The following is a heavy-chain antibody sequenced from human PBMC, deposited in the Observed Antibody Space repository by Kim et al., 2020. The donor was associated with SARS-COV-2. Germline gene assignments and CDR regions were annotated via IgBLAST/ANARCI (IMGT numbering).Heavy chain of an antibody. CDR1: GGSISSGGYY. Sequence: SETLSLTCTVSGGSISSGGYYWSWIRQHPGKGLEWIGYIYYSGSTYYNPSLKSRVTISVDTSKNQFSLKLSSVTAADTAVYYCARDVRGDKGPVPIFDYWGQGTLVTVSS. D-gene: IGHD2-21*02. CDR3: ARDVRGDKGPVPIFDY. CDR2: IYYSGST. V-gene: IGHV4-31*03. J-gene: IGHJ4*02.